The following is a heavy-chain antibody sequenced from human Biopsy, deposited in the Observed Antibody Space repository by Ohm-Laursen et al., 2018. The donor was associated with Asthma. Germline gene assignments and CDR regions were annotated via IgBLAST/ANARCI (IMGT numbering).Heavy chain of an antibody. CDR3: VSPPGY. CDR2: IYYSGST. V-gene: IGHV4-39*01. CDR1: GGSISSSSCY. Sequence: SETLSLTCTVSGGSISSSSCYWGWIRRPPGKGLEFIGTIYYSGSTYYNPSLKSRVTLSVDASKNQFSLKLTSVTAADTAVYYCVSPPGYWGQGTRVTVSS. J-gene: IGHJ4*02.